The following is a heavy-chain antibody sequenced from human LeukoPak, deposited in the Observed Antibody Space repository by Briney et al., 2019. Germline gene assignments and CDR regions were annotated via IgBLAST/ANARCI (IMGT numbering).Heavy chain of an antibody. V-gene: IGHV3-64D*06. CDR3: VKIGSGWCFDY. CDR2: ISSNGGST. D-gene: IGHD6-19*01. Sequence: GGSLRLFCSASGFTFSYYAMHWVRQAPGKGLEYVSAISSNGGSTYYADSVKGRFTISRDNSKNTLYLQMSSLRAEDTAVYYCVKIGSGWCFDYWGQGTLVTVSS. CDR1: GFTFSYYA. J-gene: IGHJ4*02.